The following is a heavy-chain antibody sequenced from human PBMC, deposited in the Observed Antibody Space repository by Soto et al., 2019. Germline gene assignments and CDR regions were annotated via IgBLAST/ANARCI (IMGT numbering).Heavy chain of an antibody. CDR3: AKDLAAKVKYSYGSGDY. CDR2: ISASGGSS. CDR1: GFTFSSFA. D-gene: IGHD5-18*01. Sequence: GGSLRLSCAASGFTFSSFAMAWVRQAPGKGLEWVSGISASGGSSYYADSVKGRFTISRDNSRNTLYLQMNSRRAEDTAFYYCAKDLAAKVKYSYGSGDYWGQGTLVTVSS. J-gene: IGHJ4*02. V-gene: IGHV3-23*01.